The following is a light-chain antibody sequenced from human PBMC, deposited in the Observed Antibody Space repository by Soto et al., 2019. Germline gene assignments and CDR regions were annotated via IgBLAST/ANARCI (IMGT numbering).Light chain of an antibody. J-gene: IGLJ1*01. CDR1: SSDVGGYKY. CDR3: SSYTSSSTYV. CDR2: DVS. Sequence: QSVLTQPASVSGSPGQSITISCTGTSSDVGGYKYVSWYQPHPGTAPKLMIYDVSKRPSVVSNRFSVSKSGKATFLTISVLQSEDEADYCCSSYTSSSTYVFGSGTKVTVL. V-gene: IGLV2-14*03.